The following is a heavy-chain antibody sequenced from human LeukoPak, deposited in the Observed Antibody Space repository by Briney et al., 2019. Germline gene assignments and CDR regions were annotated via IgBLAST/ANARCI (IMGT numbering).Heavy chain of an antibody. D-gene: IGHD3-10*01. CDR2: IDHTGIT. Sequence: PSETLSLTCTVSDDSITIYYWSWIRQPPGKGLEWIGYIDHTGITNYNPSLNSRVTISRDTSKNHFSLELSRLRSDDTAVYYCAMVYGSGSIGFDYWGQGTLVTVSS. CDR1: DDSITIYY. J-gene: IGHJ4*02. CDR3: AMVYGSGSIGFDY. V-gene: IGHV4-59*01.